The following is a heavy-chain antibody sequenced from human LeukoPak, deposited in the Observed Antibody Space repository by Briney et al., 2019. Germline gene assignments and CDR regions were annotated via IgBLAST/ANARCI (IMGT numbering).Heavy chain of an antibody. J-gene: IGHJ3*02. V-gene: IGHV4-39*07. CDR1: GFTVRDSY. Sequence: GSLRLSCAASGFTVRDSYMSWIRQPPGKGLEWIGTVSSSGSTYYNPSLKSRVTISVDRSKNQFSLKLSSVTAADTAVYYCARADVDIVATDIWGQGTMVPVSS. D-gene: IGHD5-12*01. CDR3: ARADVDIVATDI. CDR2: VSSSGST.